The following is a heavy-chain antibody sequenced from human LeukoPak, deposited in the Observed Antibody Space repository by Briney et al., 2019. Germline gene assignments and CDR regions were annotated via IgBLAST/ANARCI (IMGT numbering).Heavy chain of an antibody. V-gene: IGHV1-2*02. CDR3: APWAGRFDS. Sequence: ASVKVSCKASGYTFTDYYIHWVRQAPGQGLEWMGWINTSTGGAYSAQNFQGRVTMTRDTSITTAYMELSRLRSDDTAVYYCAPWAGRFDSWGQGTLVTVPS. CDR1: GYTFTDYY. J-gene: IGHJ4*02. CDR2: INTSTGGA.